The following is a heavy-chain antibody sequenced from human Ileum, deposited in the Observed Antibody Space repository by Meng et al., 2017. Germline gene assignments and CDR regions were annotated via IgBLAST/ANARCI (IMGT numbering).Heavy chain of an antibody. Sequence: GESLKISCAASGLTVSTNYMSWVRQAPGKGLEWVSVIQSGGDTYYAESVKGRFTISRDNSKNTLYLQMNSLRAEDTAVYHCAKDPGYRLETYYDDYWGQGTLVTVSS. D-gene: IGHD3-22*01. CDR1: GLTVSTNY. J-gene: IGHJ4*02. V-gene: IGHV3-66*02. CDR3: AKDPGYRLETYYDDY. CDR2: IQSGGDT.